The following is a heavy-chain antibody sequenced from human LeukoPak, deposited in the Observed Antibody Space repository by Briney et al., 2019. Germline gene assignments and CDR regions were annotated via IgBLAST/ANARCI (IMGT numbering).Heavy chain of an antibody. CDR1: GFTFSSYG. CDR2: ISYDGSNK. V-gene: IGHV3-30*18. D-gene: IGHD5-18*01. CDR3: AKAPRGYSYGAY. J-gene: IGHJ4*02. Sequence: GGSLRLSCAASGFTFSSYGMHWVRKAQGKGLEWVAVISYDGSNKYYADSVKGRFTISRDNSKNTLYLQMNSLRAEDTAVYYCAKAPRGYSYGAYWGQGTLVTVSS.